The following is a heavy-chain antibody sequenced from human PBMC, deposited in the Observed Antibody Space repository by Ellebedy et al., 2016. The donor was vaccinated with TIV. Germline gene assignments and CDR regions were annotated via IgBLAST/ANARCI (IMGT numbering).Heavy chain of an antibody. CDR2: IYYSGST. J-gene: IGHJ5*02. V-gene: IGHV4-61*08. CDR3: ARHLYYYGSGSYGGGFDP. CDR1: GGSISSGDYY. Sequence: MPSETLSLTCTVSGGSISSGDYYWSWIRQPPGKGLEWIGYIYYSGSTNYNPSLKSRVTISVDTSKNQFSLKLSSVTAADTAVYYCARHLYYYGSGSYGGGFDPWGQGTLVTVSS. D-gene: IGHD3-10*01.